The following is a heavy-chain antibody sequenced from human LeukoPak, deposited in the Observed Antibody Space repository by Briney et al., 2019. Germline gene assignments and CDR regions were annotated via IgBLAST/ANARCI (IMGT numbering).Heavy chain of an antibody. D-gene: IGHD5-12*01. J-gene: IGHJ6*02. Sequence: PGGSLRLSCAASGFTFDDYAVHWVRQAPGKGLEWVSGISWNSGSIGYADSVKGRFTISRDNAKNSLYLQMNSLRAEDTALYYCAKVATIRDYYYGMDVWGQGTTVTVSS. CDR3: AKVATIRDYYYGMDV. V-gene: IGHV3-9*01. CDR1: GFTFDDYA. CDR2: ISWNSGSI.